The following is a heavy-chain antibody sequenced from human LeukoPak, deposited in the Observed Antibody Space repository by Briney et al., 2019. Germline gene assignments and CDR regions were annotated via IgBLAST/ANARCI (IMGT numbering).Heavy chain of an antibody. Sequence: GRSLRLSCAASGFTFSSYAMHWVRQAPGKGLEWVAVISYDGSNKYYADSVKGRFTSSRDNSKNTLYLQMNSLRAEDTAVYYCAKDLAYYFDYWGLGNLVTVSS. CDR1: GFTFSSYA. V-gene: IGHV3-30-3*01. D-gene: IGHD3-3*02. CDR2: ISYDGSNK. CDR3: AKDLAYYFDY. J-gene: IGHJ4*02.